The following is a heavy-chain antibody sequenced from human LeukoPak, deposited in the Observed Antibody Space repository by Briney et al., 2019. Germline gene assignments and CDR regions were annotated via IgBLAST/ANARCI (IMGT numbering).Heavy chain of an antibody. CDR1: GFTFDDYA. CDR3: AKGANYGSPNRYYFDY. CDR2: ISWNSGSI. V-gene: IGHV3-9*01. J-gene: IGHJ4*02. D-gene: IGHD3-10*01. Sequence: GRSLRLSCAASGFTFDDYAMHWVRQAPGKGLEWVSGISWNSGSIGYADSVRGRFTLSRDNAKNSLCLQINSLKAEDTALYYCAKGANYGSPNRYYFDYWGQGTLVTVSS.